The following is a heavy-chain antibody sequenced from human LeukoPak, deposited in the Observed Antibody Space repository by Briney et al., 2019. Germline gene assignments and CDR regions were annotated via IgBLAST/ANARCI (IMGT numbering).Heavy chain of an antibody. CDR1: GFTFTSYS. CDR3: AKEDHYDTIGHGGVFDI. CDR2: ISHDGSIG. Sequence: PGRSLRLSCAASGFTFTSYSMHWVRQAPGKGLEWVAFISHDGSIGNYADSVKGRLTISRDNPKNTVYLQINSLRPEDTALYHCAKEDHYDTIGHGGVFDIWGQGTVVTVPS. J-gene: IGHJ3*02. V-gene: IGHV3-30*18. D-gene: IGHD3-22*01.